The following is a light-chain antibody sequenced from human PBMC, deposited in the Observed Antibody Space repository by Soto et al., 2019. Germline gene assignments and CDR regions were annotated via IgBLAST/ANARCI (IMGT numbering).Light chain of an antibody. CDR3: QQYNNWWT. Sequence: IGLSQSPAKKSLFPGERANLFSRASQSVGSSLAWYQQKPGQAPRLLIYGSSTRATGIPARFSGSGSGTEFTLTISSLQSEDFAVYYCQQYNNWWTFGQGTEVDIK. V-gene: IGKV3-15*01. CDR1: QSVGSS. J-gene: IGKJ1*01. CDR2: GSS.